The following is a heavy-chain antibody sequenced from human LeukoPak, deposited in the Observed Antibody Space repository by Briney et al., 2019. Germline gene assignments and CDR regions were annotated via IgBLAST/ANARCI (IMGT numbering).Heavy chain of an antibody. CDR1: GGTFSSYT. D-gene: IGHD6-6*01. J-gene: IGHJ5*02. CDR3: ARDREYSSSYFSAPTENWFDP. Sequence: SVKVSCKASGGTFSSYTISWVRQAPGQGLEWMGRIIPILGIANYAQKFQGRVTITADKSTSTAYMELSSVRSEDTAVYYCARDREYSSSYFSAPTENWFDPWGQGTLVTVSS. CDR2: IIPILGIA. V-gene: IGHV1-69*04.